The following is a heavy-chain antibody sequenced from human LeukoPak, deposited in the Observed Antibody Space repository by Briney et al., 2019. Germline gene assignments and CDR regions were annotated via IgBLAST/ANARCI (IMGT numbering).Heavy chain of an antibody. CDR2: ISWNSGSM. D-gene: IGHD3-10*01. CDR1: GFSFDDYA. J-gene: IGHJ6*03. Sequence: GGSLRLSCAASGFSFDDYAMHWVRQAPGKGLEWVAGISWNSGSMDYVDSVKGRFTISRDNANNTLYLQMNSLRAEDTAVYYCARGDYYGSGSYYHYYYYYMDVWGKGTTVIISS. CDR3: ARGDYYGSGSYYHYYYYYMDV. V-gene: IGHV3-9*01.